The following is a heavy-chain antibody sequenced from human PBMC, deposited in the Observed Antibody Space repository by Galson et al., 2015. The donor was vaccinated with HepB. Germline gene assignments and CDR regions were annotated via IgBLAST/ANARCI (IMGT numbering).Heavy chain of an antibody. D-gene: IGHD3-16*01. CDR2: IKQDGSEK. CDR1: GFTFSFYW. V-gene: IGHV3-7*01. CDR3: AREPMITFGGVGAFDI. Sequence: LRLSCAASGFTFSFYWMVWVRQAPGKGLEWVANIKQDGSEKYYVDSVKGRFTISRDNAKNSLYLQMNSLRAEDTAVYYCAREPMITFGGVGAFDIWGQGTMVTVSS. J-gene: IGHJ3*02.